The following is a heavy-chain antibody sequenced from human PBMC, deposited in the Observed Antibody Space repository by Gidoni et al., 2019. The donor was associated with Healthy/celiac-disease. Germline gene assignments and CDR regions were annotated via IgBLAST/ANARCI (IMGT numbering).Heavy chain of an antibody. CDR3: ARGADVLTGYYTDAFDI. Sequence: EVQLVESGEGLVQPGGSLRLSCAASGFTFSSYAMHWVRQAPGKGLEYVSAISSNGGSTYYADSMKGRFTISRDNSKNTLYLQMGSLRAEDMAVYYCARGADVLTGYYTDAFDIWGQGTMVTVSS. D-gene: IGHD3-9*01. CDR2: ISSNGGST. V-gene: IGHV3-64*02. CDR1: GFTFSSYA. J-gene: IGHJ3*02.